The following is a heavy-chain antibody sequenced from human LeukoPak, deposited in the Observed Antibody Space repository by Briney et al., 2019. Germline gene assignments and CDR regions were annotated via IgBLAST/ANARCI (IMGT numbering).Heavy chain of an antibody. CDR1: GFTFSSYA. CDR3: AKDTKSDY. CDR2: ITGSGTSI. D-gene: IGHD2-8*01. V-gene: IGHV3-23*01. J-gene: IGHJ4*02. Sequence: PGGSLRLSCAASGFTFSSYAMTWVRQAPGKGLEWVSAITGSGTSIYYADSVKGRFTISRDNSDNTLYLQMNNLRAEDTAVYYCAKDTKSDYGGQGTLVTVSS.